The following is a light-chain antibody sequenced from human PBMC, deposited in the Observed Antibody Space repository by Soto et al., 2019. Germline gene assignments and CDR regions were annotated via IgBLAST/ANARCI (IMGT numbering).Light chain of an antibody. CDR3: YSYAGSRGV. V-gene: IGLV2-23*02. CDR2: EVS. Sequence: QSVLTQPASVSGSPGQSITISCTGTSSDVGSYNLVSWYQQHPGKAPKLMIYEVSKRPSGVSNRFSGSKSGNTASLTISGLQAEDEADYYCYSYAGSRGVFGNGTKVTVL. CDR1: SSDVGSYNL. J-gene: IGLJ1*01.